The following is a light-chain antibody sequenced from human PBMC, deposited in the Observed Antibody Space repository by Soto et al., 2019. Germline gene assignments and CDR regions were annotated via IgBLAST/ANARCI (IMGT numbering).Light chain of an antibody. CDR3: QRYDDAPLT. CDR1: QGISNY. CDR2: AAS. V-gene: IGKV1-27*01. J-gene: IGKJ4*01. Sequence: DIQMTQSPSSLSASVGDRVTMTCRASQGISNYLVWYQQQPGKVPKLLIYAASTLHSGVPSRFSGSGSGTDFTLTISSLQPEDVGTYYCQRYDDAPLTFXGGTKVDIK.